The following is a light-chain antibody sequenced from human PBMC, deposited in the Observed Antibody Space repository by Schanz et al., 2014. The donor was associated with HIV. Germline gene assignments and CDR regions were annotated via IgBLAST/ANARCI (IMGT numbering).Light chain of an antibody. Sequence: QSALTQPPSASGSPGQSVTISCTGTSGDVGGYDYVSWYQQHPGKAPKLIISEVNKRPSGVPDRFSGSKSGNTASLTISGLQAEDEADYYCCSYAGSYPPLYVFGTGTKLTVL. CDR1: SGDVGGYDY. V-gene: IGLV2-8*01. CDR2: EVN. J-gene: IGLJ1*01. CDR3: CSYAGSYPPLYV.